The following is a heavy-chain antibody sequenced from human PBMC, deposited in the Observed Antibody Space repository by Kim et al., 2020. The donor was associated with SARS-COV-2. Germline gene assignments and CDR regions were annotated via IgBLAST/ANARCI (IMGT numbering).Heavy chain of an antibody. CDR3: VRSPPPFGGWPPGGFDY. V-gene: IGHV3-43*01. Sequence: GGSLRLSCAASGFTFDDYTMHWVRQAPGKGLEWVSLISWDGGSTYYADSVKGRFTISRDNSKNSLYLQMNSLRTEDTALYYCVRSPPPFGGWPPGGFDYWGQGTLVTVSS. CDR2: ISWDGGST. CDR1: GFTFDDYT. D-gene: IGHD6-19*01. J-gene: IGHJ4*02.